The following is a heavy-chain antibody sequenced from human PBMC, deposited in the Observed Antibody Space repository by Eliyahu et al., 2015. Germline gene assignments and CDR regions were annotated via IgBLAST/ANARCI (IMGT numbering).Heavy chain of an antibody. CDR2: ISGDGQTT. J-gene: IGHJ6*02. V-gene: IGHV3-43*02. CDR1: GFPFEAHX. D-gene: IGHD2-21*02. Sequence: EVQLVESGGGVVQSGGSLRLSCAASGFPFEAHXPHWVRQAPGKGLEWVGLISGDGQTTYYADSVKGRFSISRDNSKKSLYLQMNNLRSDDTALYYCANGLTYSLRFYYYYAMDVWGQGTSVTVSS. CDR3: ANGLTYSLRFYYYYAMDV.